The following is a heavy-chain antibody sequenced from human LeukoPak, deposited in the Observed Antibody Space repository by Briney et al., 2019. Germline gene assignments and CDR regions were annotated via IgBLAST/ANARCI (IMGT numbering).Heavy chain of an antibody. CDR2: ISGSGGST. Sequence: PGGSLRLSCAASGFTFSSYAMSWVRQAPGKGLEWVSAISGSGGSTYYADSVKGRFTISRDNSKNTLYLQMNSLRAEDTAVYYCAKGSSVYRWSGYYTTVGRDAFDYWGQGTLVTVSS. CDR3: AKGSSVYRWSGYYTTVGRDAFDY. D-gene: IGHD3-3*01. CDR1: GFTFSSYA. J-gene: IGHJ4*02. V-gene: IGHV3-23*01.